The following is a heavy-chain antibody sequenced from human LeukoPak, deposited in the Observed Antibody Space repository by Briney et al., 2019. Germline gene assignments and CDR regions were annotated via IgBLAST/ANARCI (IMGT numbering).Heavy chain of an antibody. CDR3: ARVMSYYYDSSGYFYGKYFDY. Sequence: GGSLRLSCAASGFTFVHYGMSWVRQAPGKGLEWVCCINWNGGRRGYVASVKGRFTMSRDNYKNSLYLQMSSLISEDTALYYCARVMSYYYDSSGYFYGKYFDYWGQGTLVTVSS. V-gene: IGHV3-20*04. D-gene: IGHD3-22*01. CDR2: INWNGGRR. CDR1: GFTFVHYG. J-gene: IGHJ4*02.